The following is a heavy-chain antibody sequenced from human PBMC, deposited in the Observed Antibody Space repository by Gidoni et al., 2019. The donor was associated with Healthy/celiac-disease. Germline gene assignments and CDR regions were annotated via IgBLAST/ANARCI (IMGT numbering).Heavy chain of an antibody. CDR2: INAGNGNT. Sequence: QVQLVQSGAEAMKPGASVKGDCKTSDYTFTSYAMHWVRQAPGQRLDWIGWINAGNGNTKYSQKFQGRVTITRDTSASTASMELGSMRSDYTAVYYCARGRFLEWLLPDYWGQGTLVTVSS. CDR1: DYTFTSYA. J-gene: IGHJ4*02. CDR3: ARGRFLEWLLPDY. D-gene: IGHD3-3*01. V-gene: IGHV1-3*01.